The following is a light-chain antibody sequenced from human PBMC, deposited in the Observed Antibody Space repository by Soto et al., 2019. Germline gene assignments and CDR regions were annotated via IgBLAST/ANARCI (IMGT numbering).Light chain of an antibody. CDR3: QLYNSHSEA. Sequence: VKMTLSPSTLSVSISDKVTITFRASQTISSWLAWYQQKPGKAPKLLIYKASTLKSGVPSRFSGSGSGTEFTLTISILQPDDFATYYSQLYNSHSEAFGQGTKVDIK. V-gene: IGKV1-5*03. J-gene: IGKJ1*01. CDR2: KAS. CDR1: QTISSW.